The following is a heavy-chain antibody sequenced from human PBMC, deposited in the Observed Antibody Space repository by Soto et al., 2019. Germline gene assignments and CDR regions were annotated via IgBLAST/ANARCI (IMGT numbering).Heavy chain of an antibody. V-gene: IGHV4-4*02. CDR3: ARVWTTVTNWFDP. J-gene: IGHJ5*02. CDR1: GGSISSSNW. D-gene: IGHD4-17*01. Sequence: ETLSLTCAVSGGSISSSNWWSWVRQPPGKGLEWIGEIYHSGSTNYNPSLKSRVTISVDKSKNQFSLKLSSVTAADTAVYYCARVWTTVTNWFDPWGQGTLVTSPQ. CDR2: IYHSGST.